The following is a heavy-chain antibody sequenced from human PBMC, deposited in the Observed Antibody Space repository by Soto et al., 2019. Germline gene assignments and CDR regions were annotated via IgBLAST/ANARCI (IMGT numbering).Heavy chain of an antibody. CDR1: GFIFSNNG. V-gene: IGHV3-23*04. CDR2: LNGSGGST. D-gene: IGHD3-10*01. CDR3: ARGFSAGKGSPPDF. J-gene: IGHJ4*02. Sequence: VQLVESGGGVVQPGRSLRLSCVGSGFIFSNNGMTWVRQAPGKGLEWVSGLNGSGGSTSSADSVKGRFAISRDNSKNTLYLQMNNLRDGDTAVYYCARGFSAGKGSPPDFWGQGTLVTVSS.